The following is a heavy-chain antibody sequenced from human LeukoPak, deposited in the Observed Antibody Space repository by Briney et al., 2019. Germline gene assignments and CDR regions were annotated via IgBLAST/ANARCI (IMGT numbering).Heavy chain of an antibody. CDR1: GFTFSSYS. V-gene: IGHV3-21*01. D-gene: IGHD5-12*01. Sequence: PGGSLRLSCAASGFTFSSYSMNWVRQAPGKGLEWVSSISSSSSYIYYADSVKGRFTISRDNAKNSLYLQMNSLRAEDTAVYYCARDGNIVATMGPFDYWGQGTLVTVSS. CDR3: ARDGNIVATMGPFDY. CDR2: ISSSSSYI. J-gene: IGHJ4*02.